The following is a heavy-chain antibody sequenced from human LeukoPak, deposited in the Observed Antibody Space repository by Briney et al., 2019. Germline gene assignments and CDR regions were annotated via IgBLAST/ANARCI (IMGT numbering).Heavy chain of an antibody. V-gene: IGHV3-33*06. CDR3: AKIAIYYYYMDV. D-gene: IGHD2-21*01. Sequence: GRSLRLSCAASGFTFSSYGMHWVRQAPGKGLEWVAVIWYDGSNKHYADSVKGRFTISRDNSKNTLYLQMNSLRAEDTAVYYCAKIAIYYYYMDVWGKGTTVTVSS. CDR2: IWYDGSNK. J-gene: IGHJ6*03. CDR1: GFTFSSYG.